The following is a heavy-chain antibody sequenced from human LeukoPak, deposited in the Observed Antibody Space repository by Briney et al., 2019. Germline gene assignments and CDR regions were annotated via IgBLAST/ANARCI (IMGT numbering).Heavy chain of an antibody. V-gene: IGHV1-69*06. J-gene: IGHJ5*01. CDR1: GGTFGTYA. D-gene: IGHD5-24*01. CDR3: AREGRDAYDFDS. CDR2: IIPIFGSA. Sequence: SVKVSCKASGGTFGTYAISWVRQAPGQGLEWMGRIIPIFGSANYAQKFQGRVTITADKSTSPAYMELSSLSSEDTAMYYCAREGRDAYDFDSWGQGTLVTVSS.